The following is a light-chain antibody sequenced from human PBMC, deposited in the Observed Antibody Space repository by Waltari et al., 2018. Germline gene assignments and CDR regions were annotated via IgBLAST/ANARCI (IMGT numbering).Light chain of an antibody. J-gene: IGKJ1*01. CDR3: MQSRLWPWT. V-gene: IGKV2-30*01. CDR2: YVS. CDR1: QSLVYTDGNPY. Sequence: DVVLAQSPLSLPVTLGQPASISCRSSQSLVYTDGNPYLNWFQQRPGQSPRRLISYVSNRDSGVPDRFSGSGSGTDFTREISRVEAEDVGVYYCMQSRLWPWTLGQGTTVEIK.